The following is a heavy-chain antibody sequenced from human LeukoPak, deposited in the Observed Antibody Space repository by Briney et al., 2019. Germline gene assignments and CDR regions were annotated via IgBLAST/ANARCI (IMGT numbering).Heavy chain of an antibody. CDR1: GGTFSSYA. CDR3: ARGEVTLRNHNWFDP. CDR2: IIPIFGTA. D-gene: IGHD2-21*02. Sequence: ASVKVSCTASGGTFSSYAISWVRQAPGQGLEWMGGIIPIFGTANYAQKFQGRVTITADESTSTAYMELSSLRSEDTAVYYCARGEVTLRNHNWFDPWGQGTLVTVSS. J-gene: IGHJ5*02. V-gene: IGHV1-69*13.